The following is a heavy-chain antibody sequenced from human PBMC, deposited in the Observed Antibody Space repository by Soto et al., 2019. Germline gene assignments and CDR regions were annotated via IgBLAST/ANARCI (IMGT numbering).Heavy chain of an antibody. CDR2: INPNSGGT. CDR1: VYTFTGYN. Sequence: ASVKVSCTASVYTFTGYNMQWVRQAPGQGLELMGWINPNSGGTNYAQKFQGRVTMTRDTSISTAYMELSRLRSDDTAVYYCARGDIVVVPAANTPIDYCGQGTLVTVSS. J-gene: IGHJ4*02. D-gene: IGHD2-2*01. V-gene: IGHV1-2*02. CDR3: ARGDIVVVPAANTPIDY.